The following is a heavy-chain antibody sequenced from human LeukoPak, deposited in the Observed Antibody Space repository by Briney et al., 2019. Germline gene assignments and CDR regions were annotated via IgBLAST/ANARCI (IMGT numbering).Heavy chain of an antibody. CDR2: ISYDGSNK. CDR1: GFTFSSYG. CDR3: AKDNGRYSYPDY. D-gene: IGHD5-18*01. V-gene: IGHV3-30*18. J-gene: IGHJ4*02. Sequence: GGSLRLSCAASGFTFSSYGMHWVRQAPGKGLEWVAVISYDGSNKYYADSVKGRFTISRDNSKNTLYLQMNSLRAEDTAVYYCAKDNGRYSYPDYWGQGTLVTVSS.